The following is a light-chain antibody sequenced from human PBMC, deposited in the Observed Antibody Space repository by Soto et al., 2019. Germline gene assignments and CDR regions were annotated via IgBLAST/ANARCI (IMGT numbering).Light chain of an antibody. Sequence: QSVLTQPPSASGTPGQRVNISCSGSSSNIGSNYVYWYRQFPGTAPKLLIQRNNQRPSGVPARFSGSKSGNTASLTISGLQAEDEADYYCCSYAGSDTWVFGGGTKLTVL. CDR2: RNN. J-gene: IGLJ3*02. V-gene: IGLV1-47*01. CDR1: SSNIGSNY. CDR3: CSYAGSDTWV.